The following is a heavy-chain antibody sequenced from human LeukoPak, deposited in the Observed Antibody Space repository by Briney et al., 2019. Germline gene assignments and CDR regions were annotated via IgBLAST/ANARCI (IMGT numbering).Heavy chain of an antibody. J-gene: IGHJ2*01. Sequence: GRSLRLSCAASGFTFSSHAMHWVRQAPGKGLEWVAVISYDGSNKYYADSVKGRFTISRDNSKNTLYLQMNSLRAEDTAVYYCARDRRISGWYFDLWGRGTLVTVSS. CDR2: ISYDGSNK. CDR3: ARDRRISGWYFDL. D-gene: IGHD3-10*01. CDR1: GFTFSSHA. V-gene: IGHV3-30*04.